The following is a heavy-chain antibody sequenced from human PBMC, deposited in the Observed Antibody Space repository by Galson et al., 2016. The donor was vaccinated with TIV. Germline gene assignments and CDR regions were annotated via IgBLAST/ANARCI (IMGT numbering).Heavy chain of an antibody. CDR1: GFSFDEYA. CDR3: VKTNIYLDAGVADGAFDI. V-gene: IGHV3-9*01. J-gene: IGHJ3*02. Sequence: SLRLSCAASGFSFDEYAMHWVRQAPGKGLEWVAGITRNSGNIGYADSVKGRITISRDNAKKSLYLQMNSLRTEDTALYYCVKTNIYLDAGVADGAFDIWGQGTMVAVS. CDR2: ITRNSGNI. D-gene: IGHD3-3*01.